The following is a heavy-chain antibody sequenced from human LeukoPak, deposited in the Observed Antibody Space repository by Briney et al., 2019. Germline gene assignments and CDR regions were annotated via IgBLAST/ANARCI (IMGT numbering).Heavy chain of an antibody. Sequence: PGGSLRLTCAASGFTFSTYWMYWVRQAPGKGLVWVSRINSDGSRTTYADSVKGRFTISRDNAKNTLYLQMNSLRTEDTAVYYCARPETQYSSGLDGFDIWGQGTMVTVSS. CDR2: INSDGSRT. J-gene: IGHJ3*02. D-gene: IGHD6-19*01. CDR1: GFTFSTYW. V-gene: IGHV3-74*01. CDR3: ARPETQYSSGLDGFDI.